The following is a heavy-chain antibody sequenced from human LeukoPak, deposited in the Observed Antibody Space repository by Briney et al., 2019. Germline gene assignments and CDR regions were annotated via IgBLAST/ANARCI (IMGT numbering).Heavy chain of an antibody. J-gene: IGHJ4*02. CDR3: ARDRCDGDCRDWDY. D-gene: IGHD2-21*02. V-gene: IGHV3-48*04. CDR2: ISSSGSSI. Sequence: PGGSLRLSCAASGFTFRRNSMIWVRQAPGKGLEWLSSISSSGSSIYYADSVKGRFTISRDNAKNSLYLQMVSLRAEDTAVYYCARDRCDGDCRDWDYWGQGTLVTVSS. CDR1: GFTFRRNS.